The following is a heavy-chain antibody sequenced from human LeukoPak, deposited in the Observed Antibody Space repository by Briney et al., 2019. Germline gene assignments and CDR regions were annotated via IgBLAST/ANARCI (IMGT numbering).Heavy chain of an antibody. CDR2: IYYSGST. D-gene: IGHD3-10*01. CDR3: CSTNYNPSLNSRVTISVEPSKNHFPLKLGSVTAADTAVYYCARGAGGWYQLLRAIDY. J-gene: IGHJ4*02. V-gene: IGHV4-59*01. Sequence: SETLSLTCTVSGGSISSYDWSWIRQPPGKGLEWIAYIYYSGSTNYNPSLKSRVTIISDASTKQFLLQLFSGIAADDAVDYCCSTNYNPSLNSRVTISVEPSKNHFPLKLGSVTAADTAVYYCARGAGGWYQLLRAIDYWGQGTLVTVSS. CDR1: GGSISSYD.